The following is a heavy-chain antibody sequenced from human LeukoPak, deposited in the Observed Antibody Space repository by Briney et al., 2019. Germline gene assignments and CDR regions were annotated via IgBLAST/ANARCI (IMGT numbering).Heavy chain of an antibody. V-gene: IGHV3-69-1*01. CDR3: ISGGCYCGGGCCRSFAALVF. Sequence: GESLVQPYIDSGFSFSDYTLKGFGQAPGKGLEWVSSITARVTYADSVRGRFTLSRDVAKTSAFRQMNSLRGDDTGVCDFISGGCYCGGGCCRSFAALVFWGHGTLVSVSS. CDR1: GFSFSDYT. J-gene: IGHJ3*01. D-gene: IGHD2-15*01. CDR2: ITARVT.